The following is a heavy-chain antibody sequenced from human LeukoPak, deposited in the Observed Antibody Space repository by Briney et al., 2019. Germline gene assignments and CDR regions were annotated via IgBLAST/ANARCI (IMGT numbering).Heavy chain of an antibody. D-gene: IGHD3-9*01. CDR2: LSSSSSYI. J-gene: IGHJ4*02. V-gene: IGHV3-21*01. Sequence: GGSLRLSCAASGFTFNTYSMNWVRQAPGKGLEWVSSLSSSSSYIYYADSVKGRFTVSRDNAKNSLYLQMNCLRAEDTAVYYCARDQPNYDILTGYYPFDYWGQGTLVTV. CDR1: GFTFNTYS. CDR3: ARDQPNYDILTGYYPFDY.